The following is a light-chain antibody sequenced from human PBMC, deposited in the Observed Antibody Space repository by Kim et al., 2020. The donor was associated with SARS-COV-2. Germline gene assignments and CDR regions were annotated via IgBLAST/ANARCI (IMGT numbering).Light chain of an antibody. CDR2: DAS. CDR1: RDSSNN. CDR3: RQYDNLPLT. J-gene: IGKJ4*02. V-gene: IGKV1-33*01. Sequence: ASVGGRVTITCQASRDSSNNLNGYQQKPARAPKNLIFDASNLEARGPSRISGGGSATSFTFTISSLLPDDIATYYCRQYDNLPLTFGGGTKVDIK.